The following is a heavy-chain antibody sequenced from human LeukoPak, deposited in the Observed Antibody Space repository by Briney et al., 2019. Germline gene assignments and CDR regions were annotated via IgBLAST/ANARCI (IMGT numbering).Heavy chain of an antibody. CDR3: ATRSGGSGSFYYGLDV. J-gene: IGHJ6*02. V-gene: IGHV3-23*01. Sequence: VGSLRLSCAASGFTFSSCALNWVRQAPGKGLEWVSVISGSGGTTIYADSVKGRFTISRDTSKNTVYLQMNSLRADDTAVYFCATRSGGSGSFYYGLDVWGQGTTVTVSS. CDR2: ISGSGGTT. D-gene: IGHD3-10*01. CDR1: GFTFSSCA.